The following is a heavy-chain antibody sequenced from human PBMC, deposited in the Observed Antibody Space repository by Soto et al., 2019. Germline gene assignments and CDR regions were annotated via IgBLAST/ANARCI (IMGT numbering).Heavy chain of an antibody. CDR3: AGLRGYAGSPIDY. Sequence: SETLSLTCTVSGGSIISGYWSWIRQPPGKGLEWIGYISYIGNTNYNPSLKSRVTMSVDTPKNQFSLRLSSVTTADTAVYYCAGLRGYAGSPIDYWGQGTLVTVSS. D-gene: IGHD2-15*01. J-gene: IGHJ4*02. CDR2: ISYIGNT. CDR1: GGSIISGY. V-gene: IGHV4-59*01.